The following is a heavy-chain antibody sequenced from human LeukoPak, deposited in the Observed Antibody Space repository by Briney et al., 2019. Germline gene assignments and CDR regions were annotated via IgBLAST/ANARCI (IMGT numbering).Heavy chain of an antibody. CDR1: GFTFSSYW. J-gene: IGHJ4*02. V-gene: IGHV3-7*01. Sequence: PGWALRLSCAASGFTFSSYWLSGVGQAPAKGREWVANIKQDGSDKNYVDSVKGRFTISRDNAKNSLYLQMNSLRAEDTAVYYCAKCTLSSGDCLWGQGILVSVSS. D-gene: IGHD2-21*01. CDR3: AKCTLSSGDCL. CDR2: IKQDGSDK.